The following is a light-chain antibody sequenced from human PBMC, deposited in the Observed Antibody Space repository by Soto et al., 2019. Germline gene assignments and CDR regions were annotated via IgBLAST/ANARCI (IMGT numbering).Light chain of an antibody. V-gene: IGLV2-11*01. CDR3: CSYAGPFPPWV. CDR1: SRHVGLYNY. CDR2: DVT. J-gene: IGLJ3*02. Sequence: QSVLTQPRSVSGSPGQSVTISCTGTSRHVGLYNYVSWYQQHPGKAPQLMIYDVTKRPSGVPDRFSGSKSGNTASLTISGLQAEDEADYYCCSYAGPFPPWVFGGGTKLTVL.